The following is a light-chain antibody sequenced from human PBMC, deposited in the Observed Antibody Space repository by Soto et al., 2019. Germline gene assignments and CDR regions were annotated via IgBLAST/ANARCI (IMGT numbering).Light chain of an antibody. CDR3: VLYMPSGILV. J-gene: IGLJ3*02. CDR1: SASVSTTYY. Sequence: QTVVTQEPSLSVSPGGTVTLTCGLKSASVSTTYYPSWYQQTPGQAPRTLIYSTDTRSSGVPDRFSGSILGNKAALTITGAQADDESSYYCVLYMPSGILVFGGGTKVTVL. V-gene: IGLV8-61*01. CDR2: STD.